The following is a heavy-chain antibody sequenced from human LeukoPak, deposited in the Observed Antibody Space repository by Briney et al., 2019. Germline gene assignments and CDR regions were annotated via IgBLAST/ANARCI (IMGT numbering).Heavy chain of an antibody. J-gene: IGHJ4*02. D-gene: IGHD6-19*01. V-gene: IGHV5-51*01. CDR3: ARTGYTSGWYVGSFDY. CDR1: GYSFTSYW. Sequence: GESLKISCKGSGYSFTSYWIGWVRQMPGKGLEWMGIIYPGDSDTKYSPSFQGQVTISADKSISTAYLQWGSLKASDTAMYYCARTGYTSGWYVGSFDYWGQGTLVTVSS. CDR2: IYPGDSDT.